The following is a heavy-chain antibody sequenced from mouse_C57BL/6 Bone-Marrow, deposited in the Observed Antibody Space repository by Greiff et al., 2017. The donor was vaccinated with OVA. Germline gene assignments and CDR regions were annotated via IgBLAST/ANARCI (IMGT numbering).Heavy chain of an antibody. J-gene: IGHJ3*01. CDR2: IDPENGDT. Sequence: EVQLQESGAELVRPGASVKLSCTASGFNIKDDYMHWVKQRPEQGLEWIGWIDPENGDTESASKFQGKATITADTSSNTAYLQLRRLTSEDTAVYYCTTDDYDVAYWGQGTLVTVSA. V-gene: IGHV14-4*01. D-gene: IGHD2-4*01. CDR3: TTDDYDVAY. CDR1: GFNIKDDY.